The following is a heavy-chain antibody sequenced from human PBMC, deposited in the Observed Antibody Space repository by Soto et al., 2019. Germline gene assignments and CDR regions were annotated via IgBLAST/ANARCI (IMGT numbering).Heavy chain of an antibody. CDR3: ARQSGYYDILTGYYKGPVDV. CDR1: GGSFSGYY. CDR2: INHSGST. V-gene: IGHV4-34*01. J-gene: IGHJ6*02. D-gene: IGHD3-9*01. Sequence: PSETLSLTCAVYGGSFSGYYWSWIRQPPGKGLEWIGEINHSGSTNYNPSLKSRVTISVDTSKNQFSLKLSSVTAADTAVYYCARQSGYYDILTGYYKGPVDVWGQGTTVTVSS.